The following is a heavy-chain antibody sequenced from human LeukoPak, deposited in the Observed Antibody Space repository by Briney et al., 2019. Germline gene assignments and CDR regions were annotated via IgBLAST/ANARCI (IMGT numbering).Heavy chain of an antibody. CDR3: ARDRGGTAMANWFDP. CDR1: GGSISSSSYY. J-gene: IGHJ5*02. V-gene: IGHV4-39*07. CDR2: IYYSGST. Sequence: SETLSLTCTVSGGSISSSSYYWGWIRQPPGKGLEWLGSIYYSGSTYYNPSLKSRVTISVDTSKNQFSLKLSSVTAADTAVYYCARDRGGTAMANWFDPWGQGTLVTVSS. D-gene: IGHD5-18*01.